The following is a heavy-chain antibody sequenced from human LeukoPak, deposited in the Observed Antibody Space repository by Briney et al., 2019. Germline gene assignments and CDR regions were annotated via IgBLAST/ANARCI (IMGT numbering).Heavy chain of an antibody. Sequence: KPSETLSLTCIVSGGSISSSSYYWGWIRQPPGKGLEWIGSIYYSGSTYYNPSLKSRVTISVDTSKNQLPLKLTSATAADTAVYYCARVRWPTTGDKAVRGTITGGLYMDVWGKGITVIISS. J-gene: IGHJ6*03. CDR3: ARVRWPTTGDKAVRGTITGGLYMDV. V-gene: IGHV4-39*06. CDR2: IYYSGST. CDR1: GGSISSSSYY. D-gene: IGHD3-10*01.